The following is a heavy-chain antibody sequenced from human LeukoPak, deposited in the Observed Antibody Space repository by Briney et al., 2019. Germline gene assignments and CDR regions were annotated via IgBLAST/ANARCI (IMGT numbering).Heavy chain of an antibody. V-gene: IGHV4-34*01. CDR2: INHSGST. CDR1: GGSFSGYY. CDR3: ARGHCSSTSCYRGPRRGVWFDP. J-gene: IGHJ5*02. D-gene: IGHD2-2*01. Sequence: SETLSLTCAVYGGSFSGYYWSWIRQPPGKGLEWIGEINHSGSTNYNPSLKSRVTISVDTSKNQFSLKLSSVTAADMAVYYCARGHCSSTSCYRGPRRGVWFDPWGQGTLVTVSS.